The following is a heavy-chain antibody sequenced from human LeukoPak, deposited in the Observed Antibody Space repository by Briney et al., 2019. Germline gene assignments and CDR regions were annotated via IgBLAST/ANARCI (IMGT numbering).Heavy chain of an antibody. V-gene: IGHV3-23*01. D-gene: IGHD6-13*01. CDR1: GFTFSNFA. CDR2: ITGYGAT. J-gene: IGHJ5*02. CDR3: AKGAAAGKVDWFDP. Sequence: GGALRLSCAASGFTFSNFAMMWVRQAPGTGLQWVSTITGYGATFYADSVRGRFTIFRDTSMNTLFLQMNSLGAEDTAVYYCAKGAAAGKVDWFDPWGQGTLVTVSS.